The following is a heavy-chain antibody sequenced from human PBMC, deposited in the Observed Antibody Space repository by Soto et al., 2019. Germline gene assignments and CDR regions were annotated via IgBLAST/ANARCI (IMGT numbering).Heavy chain of an antibody. CDR1: GYTFTSYG. J-gene: IGHJ6*01. D-gene: IGHD5-12*01. CDR3: ARDLVDIVATPFYYYYGMEV. V-gene: IGHV1-18*01. CDR2: ISAYNGNT. Sequence: ASVKVSCKASGYTFTSYGISWVGQAGGQGREWMGWISAYNGNTNYAQKLQGRVTMTTDTSTSTAYMELRSLRSDDTAVYYCARDLVDIVATPFYYYYGMEVLGQMTTVNVS.